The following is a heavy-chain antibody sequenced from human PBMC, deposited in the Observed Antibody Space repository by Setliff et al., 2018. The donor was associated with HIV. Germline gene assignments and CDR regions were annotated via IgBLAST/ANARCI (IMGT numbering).Heavy chain of an antibody. CDR2: IYYSGST. D-gene: IGHD6-13*01. CDR1: GGSISSGGFY. J-gene: IGHJ5*02. Sequence: SETLSLTCTVTGGSISSGGFYWTWIRQHPGKGLEWIGYIYYSGSTYYNPSLKSRVTISVDTSKNQFSLKLSSVTAADTAVYYCASSSWSLNWFDPWGQGTLVTVSS. CDR3: ASSSWSLNWFDP. V-gene: IGHV4-31*03.